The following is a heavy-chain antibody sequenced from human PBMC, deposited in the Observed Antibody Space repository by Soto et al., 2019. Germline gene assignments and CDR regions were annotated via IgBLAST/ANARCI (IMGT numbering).Heavy chain of an antibody. Sequence: QVLLVQSGAEVKKPGASVKVSCKASGYSFTSYGISWVRQAPGQGLEWMGWITPLKGNTQYSQKFQGRVIMTTDTSTNTAYLEMRRLTSADAAAYPCTKDAGARSEDFQKWGQSTLVTV. CDR2: ITPLKGNT. D-gene: IGHD4-17*01. CDR3: TKDAGARSEDFQK. J-gene: IGHJ1*01. V-gene: IGHV1-18*01. CDR1: GYSFTSYG.